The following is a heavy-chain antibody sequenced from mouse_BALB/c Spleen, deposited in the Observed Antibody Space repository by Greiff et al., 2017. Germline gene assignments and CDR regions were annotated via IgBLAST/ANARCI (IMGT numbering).Heavy chain of an antibody. CDR1: GYTFTSYV. CDR3: ARTYYGSSGNWYFDV. J-gene: IGHJ1*01. V-gene: IGHV1-14*01. CDR2: INPYNDGT. D-gene: IGHD1-1*01. Sequence: EVKLVESGPELVKPGASVKMSCKASGYTFTSYVMHWVKQKPGQGLEWIGYINPYNDGTKYNEKFKGKATLTSDKSSSTAYMELSSLTSEDSAVYYCARTYYGSSGNWYFDVWGAGTTVTVSS.